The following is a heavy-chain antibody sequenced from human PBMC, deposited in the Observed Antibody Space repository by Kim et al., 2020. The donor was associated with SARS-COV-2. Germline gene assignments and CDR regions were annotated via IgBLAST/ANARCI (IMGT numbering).Heavy chain of an antibody. CDR2: IWYDGSNK. Sequence: GGSLRLSCAASGFTFSSYGMHWVRQAPGKGLEWVAVIWYDGSNKYYADSVKGRFTISRDNSKNTLYLQMNSLRAEDTAVYYCARDGDYSSSRNYYYYYGMDVWGQGTTVTVSS. V-gene: IGHV3-33*01. D-gene: IGHD6-13*01. CDR1: GFTFSSYG. CDR3: ARDGDYSSSRNYYYYYGMDV. J-gene: IGHJ6*02.